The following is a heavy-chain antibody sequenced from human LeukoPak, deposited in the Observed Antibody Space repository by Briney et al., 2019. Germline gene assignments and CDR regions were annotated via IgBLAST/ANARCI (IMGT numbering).Heavy chain of an antibody. CDR1: GFTFSDYG. J-gene: IGHJ4*02. CDR2: ISSDGKNK. D-gene: IGHD3-10*01. V-gene: IGHV3-30*18. Sequence: GRSLRLSCAASGFTFSDYGMHWVRQAPGKGLEWVAVISSDGKNKYSADSVKGRFTISRDNSKSTLYLQMNSLRADDTAVYYCAKGYFYFDYWGQRTPVTVSS. CDR3: AKGYFYFDY.